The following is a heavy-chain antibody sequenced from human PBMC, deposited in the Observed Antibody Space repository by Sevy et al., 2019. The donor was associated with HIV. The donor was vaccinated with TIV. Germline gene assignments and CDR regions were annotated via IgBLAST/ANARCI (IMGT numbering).Heavy chain of an antibody. CDR3: ARATYYYDSSGYYLGPYYYYGMDV. V-gene: IGHV3-30-3*01. J-gene: IGHJ6*02. CDR1: GFTFSSYA. Sequence: GGSLSLSCAASGFTFSSYAMHWVRQAPGKGLEWVAVISYDGSNKYYADSVKGRFTISRDNSKNTLYLQMNSLRAEDTAVYYCARATYYYDSSGYYLGPYYYYGMDVWGQGTTVTVSS. CDR2: ISYDGSNK. D-gene: IGHD3-22*01.